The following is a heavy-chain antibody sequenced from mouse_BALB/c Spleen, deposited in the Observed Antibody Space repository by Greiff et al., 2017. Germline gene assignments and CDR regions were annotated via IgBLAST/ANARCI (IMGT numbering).Heavy chain of an antibody. V-gene: IGHV2-9*02. CDR2: IWAGGST. D-gene: IGHD1-1*01. CDR3: ARDQYYGSSFAY. J-gene: IGHJ3*01. Sequence: VKLMESGPGLVAPSQSLSITCTVSGFSLTSYGVHWVRQPPGKGLEWLGVIWAGGSTNYNSALMSRLSISKDNSKSQVFLKMNSLQTDDTAMYYCARDQYYGSSFAYWGQGTLVTVSA. CDR1: GFSLTSYG.